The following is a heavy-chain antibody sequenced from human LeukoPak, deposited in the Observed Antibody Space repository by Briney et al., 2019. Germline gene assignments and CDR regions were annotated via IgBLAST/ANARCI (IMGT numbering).Heavy chain of an antibody. V-gene: IGHV3-9*01. J-gene: IGHJ4*02. Sequence: PGGSLRLSCAASGFTFDDYAMHWVRQAPGKGLEWVSGISWNSGSIGYADSVEGRFTISRDNAKNSLYLQMNSLRAEDTALYYCAKDSGPGFYDSSGYSPNFDYWGQGTLVTVSS. D-gene: IGHD3-22*01. CDR1: GFTFDDYA. CDR3: AKDSGPGFYDSSGYSPNFDY. CDR2: ISWNSGSI.